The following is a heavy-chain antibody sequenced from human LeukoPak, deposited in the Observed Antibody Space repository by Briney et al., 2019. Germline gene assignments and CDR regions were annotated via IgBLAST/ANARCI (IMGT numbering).Heavy chain of an antibody. Sequence: GESPKISCKGSGYSFTSYWIGWVRQMPGKGLEWMGIIYPGDSDTRYSPSFQGQVTISADKSISTAYLQWSSLKASDTAMYYCARSAHYYGSGSYYNPFIHWGQGTLVTVSS. CDR3: ARSAHYYGSGSYYNPFIH. CDR2: IYPGDSDT. V-gene: IGHV5-51*01. CDR1: GYSFTSYW. J-gene: IGHJ4*02. D-gene: IGHD3-10*01.